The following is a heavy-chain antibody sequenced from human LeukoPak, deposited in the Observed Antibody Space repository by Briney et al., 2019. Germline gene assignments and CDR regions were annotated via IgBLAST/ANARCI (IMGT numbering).Heavy chain of an antibody. Sequence: ASVKVPFTASGYTFTSYYMHWVRQAPGQGLEWMGIINPSGGSTSYAQKFQGRVTMTRDTSTSTVYMELSSLRSEDTAVYYCARGIAAARASFDYWGQGTLVTVSS. CDR3: ARGIAAARASFDY. J-gene: IGHJ4*02. CDR2: INPSGGST. CDR1: GYTFTSYY. D-gene: IGHD6-13*01. V-gene: IGHV1-46*01.